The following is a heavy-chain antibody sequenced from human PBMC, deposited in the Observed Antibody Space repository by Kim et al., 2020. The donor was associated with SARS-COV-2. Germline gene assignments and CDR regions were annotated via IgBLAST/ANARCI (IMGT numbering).Heavy chain of an antibody. D-gene: IGHD3-3*01. Sequence: GGSLRLSCAASGFTFSSYAMHWVRQAPGKGLEWVAVISYDGSNKYYADSVKGRFTISRDNSKNTLYLQMNSLRAEDTAVYYCARGGAAIFGVVTELDYWGQGTLVTVSS. V-gene: IGHV3-30-3*01. J-gene: IGHJ4*02. CDR2: ISYDGSNK. CDR3: ARGGAAIFGVVTELDY. CDR1: GFTFSSYA.